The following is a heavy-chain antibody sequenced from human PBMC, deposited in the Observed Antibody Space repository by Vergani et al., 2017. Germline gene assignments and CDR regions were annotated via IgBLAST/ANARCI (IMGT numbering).Heavy chain of an antibody. Sequence: EVQLVESGGGLVQPGGSLRLSCAASGFPFSSYWMSWVRQAPGKGLEWVANIKQDGSEKYYVDSVKGRFTISRDNAKNSLYLQMNSLRAEDTAVYYCARDPRHYGSGTPWGQGTLVTVSS. CDR2: IKQDGSEK. CDR1: GFPFSSYW. D-gene: IGHD3-10*01. V-gene: IGHV3-7*03. CDR3: ARDPRHYGSGTP. J-gene: IGHJ5*02.